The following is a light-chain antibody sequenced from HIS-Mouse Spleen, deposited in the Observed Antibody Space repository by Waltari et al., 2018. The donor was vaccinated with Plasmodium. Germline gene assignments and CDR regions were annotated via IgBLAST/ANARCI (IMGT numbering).Light chain of an antibody. V-gene: IGLV3-1*01. Sequence: SYELTQPHSVSVPPGPTASITCHGAKLGANSACWYQQKPGQSPVLVIYQDSKRPSGIPERFSGSNSGNTATLTISGTQAMDEADYYCQAWDSSTVVFGGGTKLTVL. CDR1: KLGANS. CDR2: QDS. CDR3: QAWDSSTVV. J-gene: IGLJ2*01.